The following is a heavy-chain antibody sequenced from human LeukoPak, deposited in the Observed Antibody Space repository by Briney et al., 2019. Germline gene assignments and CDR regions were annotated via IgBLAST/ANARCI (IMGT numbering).Heavy chain of an antibody. CDR2: IYYSGST. J-gene: IGHJ5*02. Sequence: SQTLSLTCTLDGPSISSSYWSSIRQPPGDGMEWRGYIYYSGSTTYNPSLKSRATMSVDTSKNQFSLKLSSVTATDTAVDYWARERRLLRASVPPKFDPWGQGTLVTVSS. CDR3: ARERRLLRASVPPKFDP. V-gene: IGHV4-59*12. CDR1: GPSISSSY. D-gene: IGHD3-16*01.